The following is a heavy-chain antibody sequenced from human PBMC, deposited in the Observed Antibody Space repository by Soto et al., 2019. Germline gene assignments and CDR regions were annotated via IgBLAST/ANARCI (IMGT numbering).Heavy chain of an antibody. J-gene: IGHJ6*02. D-gene: IGHD2-15*01. CDR1: GGSLSGYH. V-gene: IGHV4-34*01. CDR2: INHSGST. CDR3: ARLEGYCSGGSCYDTYYYYGMDV. Sequence: SETLSLTCTVYGGSLSGYHWSWIRQPPGKGLEWIGEINHSGSTNYNPSLKSRVTISVDTSKNQFSLKLSSVTAADTAVYYCARLEGYCSGGSCYDTYYYYGMDVWGQGTTVTVSS.